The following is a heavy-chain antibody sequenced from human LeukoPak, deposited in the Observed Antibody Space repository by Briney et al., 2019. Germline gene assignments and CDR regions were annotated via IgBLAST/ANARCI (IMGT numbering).Heavy chain of an antibody. V-gene: IGHV3-48*03. D-gene: IGHD6-13*01. CDR2: ISSSGSTI. J-gene: IGHJ6*02. CDR1: GFTFSSYE. Sequence: GGSLRLSRAASGFTFSSYEMNWVRQAPGKGLEWVSYISSSGSTIYYADSVKGRSTISRDNAKNSLYLQMNSLSAEDTAVYYCARDSSSWYYGMDVWGQGTTVTVSS. CDR3: ARDSSSWYYGMDV.